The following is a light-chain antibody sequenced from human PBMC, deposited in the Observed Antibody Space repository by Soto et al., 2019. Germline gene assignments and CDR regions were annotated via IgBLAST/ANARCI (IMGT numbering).Light chain of an antibody. CDR3: QSYDSSNLYV. V-gene: IGLV6-57*04. J-gene: IGLJ1*01. CDR2: ENN. Sequence: NFMLTQPHSVSESPGKTVTISCTRRSGSIASNYVQWYQQRPASAPTTVIYENNQRPSGVPDRFSGSVDRSSNSASLTISGLKTEDEADYYCQSYDSSNLYVFGTGTKLTVL. CDR1: SGSIASNY.